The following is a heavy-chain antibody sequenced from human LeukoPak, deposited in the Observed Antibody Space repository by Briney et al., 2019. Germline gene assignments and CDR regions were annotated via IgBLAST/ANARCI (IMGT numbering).Heavy chain of an antibody. J-gene: IGHJ4*02. CDR2: INHSGST. D-gene: IGHD3-22*01. V-gene: IGHV4-34*01. CDR1: GGSFSGYY. CDR3: ARAKIVVVIPTFDY. Sequence: SETLSLTCAVYGGSFSGYYWSWIRQPPGKGLEWIGEINHSGSTNYNPSLKSRVTISVDTSKNQFSLKLSSVTAADTAAYYCARAKIVVVIPTFDYWGQGTLVTVSS.